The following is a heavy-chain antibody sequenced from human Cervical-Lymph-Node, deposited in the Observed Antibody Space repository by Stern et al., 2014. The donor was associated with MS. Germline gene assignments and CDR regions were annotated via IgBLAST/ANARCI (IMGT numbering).Heavy chain of an antibody. CDR3: ARRRGDWYFDL. CDR1: GYSFTNYW. Sequence: VQLVESGAGVKKPGESLKISCKGSGYSFTNYWIVWVRQVHVKGLERMGVIYPGDLDTEYRTSFQGRVTLSADKSISTAYLQWSSLKASDTAMYYCARRRGDWYFDLWGRGTRVTVSS. V-gene: IGHV5-51*03. CDR2: IYPGDLDT. J-gene: IGHJ2*01. D-gene: IGHD3-16*01.